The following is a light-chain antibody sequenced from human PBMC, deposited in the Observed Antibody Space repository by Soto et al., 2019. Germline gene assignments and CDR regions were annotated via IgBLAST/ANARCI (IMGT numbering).Light chain of an antibody. CDR1: QSISGY. CDR2: DAS. J-gene: IGKJ3*01. CDR3: HQRSTWPFT. Sequence: EIVLTQSPATLSLSPGERATLSCRASQSISGYLAWYQQKPDQAPRLLIYDASNRATGIPARFSGSGSGTDFTLTISSLGPEDFAVYYCHQRSTWPFTFGPGTKVDIK. V-gene: IGKV3-11*01.